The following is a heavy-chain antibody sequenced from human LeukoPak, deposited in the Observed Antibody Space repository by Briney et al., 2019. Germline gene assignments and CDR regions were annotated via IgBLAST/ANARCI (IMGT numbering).Heavy chain of an antibody. V-gene: IGHV3-11*04. Sequence: NPGGSLRLPCAASGFTFSDYYMSWIRQAPGKGLEWVSYISSSGSTIYYADSVKGRFTISRDNSKNTLYPQMNSLRAEDTAVYYCAKPPPYCGGDCLTEVPPLGWGQGTLVTVSS. CDR2: ISSSGSTI. CDR3: AKPPPYCGGDCLTEVPPLG. CDR1: GFTFSDYY. D-gene: IGHD2-21*01. J-gene: IGHJ4*02.